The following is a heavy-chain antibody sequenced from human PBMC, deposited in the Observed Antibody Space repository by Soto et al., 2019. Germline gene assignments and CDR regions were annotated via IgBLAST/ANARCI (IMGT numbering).Heavy chain of an antibody. CDR1: GFTFSSYA. V-gene: IGHV3-30-3*01. J-gene: IGHJ6*02. CDR2: ISYDGSNK. CDR3: ARAVLRFLERPPLGMDV. Sequence: PGGSLRLSCAASGFTFSSYAMHWVRQAPGKGLEWVAVISYDGSNKYYADSVKGRFTISRDNSKNTLYLQMNSLRAEDTAVYYCARAVLRFLERPPLGMDVWGQGTTVTVSS. D-gene: IGHD3-3*01.